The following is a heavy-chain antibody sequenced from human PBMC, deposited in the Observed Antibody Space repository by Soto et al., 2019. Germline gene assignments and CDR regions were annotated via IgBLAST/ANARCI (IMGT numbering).Heavy chain of an antibody. Sequence: PSETLSLTCTVSGGSISSYYWSWIRQPPGKGLEWIGYIYYSGSTYYNPSLKSRVTISVDRSKNQFSLNLSSVTAADTAVYYCGTSLYYDFWSAPRKQKYYYYGMDVWGQGTTVTVSS. D-gene: IGHD3-3*01. CDR3: GTSLYYDFWSAPRKQKYYYYGMDV. V-gene: IGHV4-59*12. CDR1: GGSISSYY. J-gene: IGHJ6*02. CDR2: IYYSGST.